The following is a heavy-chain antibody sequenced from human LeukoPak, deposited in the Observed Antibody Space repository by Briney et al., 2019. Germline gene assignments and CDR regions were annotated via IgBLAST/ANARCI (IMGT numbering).Heavy chain of an antibody. Sequence: PSETLSLTCTVSGGSISSYYWSWIRQPPVKGLEWIAYIHYSGSTNYNPSLKSRVTISIDTSKNQFSLKLNSVTAADTAVYYCAKHSNWNAGVDWFDPWGQGTLVTVSS. J-gene: IGHJ5*02. D-gene: IGHD1-20*01. CDR2: IHYSGST. V-gene: IGHV4-59*08. CDR1: GGSISSYY. CDR3: AKHSNWNAGVDWFDP.